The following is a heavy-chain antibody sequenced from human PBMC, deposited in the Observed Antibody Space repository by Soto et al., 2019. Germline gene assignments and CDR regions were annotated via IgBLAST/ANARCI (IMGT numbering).Heavy chain of an antibody. CDR3: DRGFGHYCAFDY. V-gene: IGHV3-30*03. J-gene: IGHJ4*02. Sequence: PGGPLTLSCGASGFSCSTYGMHGLPQAPGEGREGVAFRSYDGNKKYYADSVKGRRTISRDHSKNTLYLQKNSLRAEDTAVYYCDRGFGHYCAFDYWGKGTLVTVS. CDR2: RSYDGNKK. CDR1: GFSCSTYG. D-gene: IGHD3-16*01.